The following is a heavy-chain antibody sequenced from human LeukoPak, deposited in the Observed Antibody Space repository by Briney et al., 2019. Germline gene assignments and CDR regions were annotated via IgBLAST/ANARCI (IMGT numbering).Heavy chain of an antibody. CDR1: GGSISSSSYY. V-gene: IGHV4-39*01. CDR2: IYYSGST. D-gene: IGHD1-7*01. CDR3: ARRRITGTTPFDY. Sequence: PFETLSLTCTVSGGSISSSSYYWGWIRQPPGKGLEWIGSIYYSGSTYYNPSLKSRVTISVDTSKNQFSLKLSSVTAADTAVYYCARRRITGTTPFDYWGQGTLVSDS. J-gene: IGHJ4*02.